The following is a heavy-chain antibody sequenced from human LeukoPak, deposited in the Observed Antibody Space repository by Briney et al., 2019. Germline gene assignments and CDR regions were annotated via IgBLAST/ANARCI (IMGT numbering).Heavy chain of an antibody. CDR3: TSPAHDFDFWSGYYSV. CDR1: GFIFSDSA. J-gene: IGHJ4*01. V-gene: IGHV3-73*01. CDR2: IRSKANSDET. Sequence: GGSLKLSCTVSGFIFSDSAIHWVRQAAGKGLEWVGRIRSKANSDETAYAASVKGRFTISRDDPKDTAYLQMHSLKPEDTAVYHCTSPAHDFDFWSGYYSVWGRGAQVTVSS. D-gene: IGHD3-3*01.